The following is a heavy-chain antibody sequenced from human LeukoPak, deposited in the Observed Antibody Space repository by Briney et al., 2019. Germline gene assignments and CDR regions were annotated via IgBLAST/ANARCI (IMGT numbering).Heavy chain of an antibody. V-gene: IGHV3-30*03. CDR1: GFTFSSYG. Sequence: GRSLRLSCAASGFTFSSYGMHWVRQAPGKGLEWVAVISYDGSNKYYADSVKGRFTISRDNSKNTLYLQMNSLRAEDTAVYYCARDISQQLGPGFDYWGQGTLVTVSS. CDR2: ISYDGSNK. CDR3: ARDISQQLGPGFDY. J-gene: IGHJ4*02. D-gene: IGHD6-13*01.